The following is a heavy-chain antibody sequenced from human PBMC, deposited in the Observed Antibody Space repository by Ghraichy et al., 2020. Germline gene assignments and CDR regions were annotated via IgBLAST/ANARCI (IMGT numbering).Heavy chain of an antibody. CDR3: ARAGYSGRYPAYFDY. CDR2: ISSDGNTK. CDR1: GFTFSSFA. J-gene: IGHJ4*02. V-gene: IGHV3-30*04. Sequence: GGSLRLSCATSGFTFSSFAMHWVRQAPGEGLEWVAVISSDGNTKYYGASVKGRFTISRDNSKSTLYLQMNSLGVDDTAFYYCARAGYSGRYPAYFDYRGQGSLVTVSS. D-gene: IGHD1-26*01.